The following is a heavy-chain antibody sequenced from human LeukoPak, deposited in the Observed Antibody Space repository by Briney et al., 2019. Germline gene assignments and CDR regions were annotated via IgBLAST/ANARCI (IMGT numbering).Heavy chain of an antibody. J-gene: IGHJ4*02. V-gene: IGHV4-34*01. CDR1: GGSFSGYY. Sequence: SETLSLTCAVYGGSFSGYYWSWIRQPPGKGLEWIGEINHSGSTNYNPSLKSRVTISVDTSKNQFSLTLSSVTAADTAVYYCARGRKWEPANEYYFDYWGRGTLVTVSS. CDR3: ARGRKWEPANEYYFDY. D-gene: IGHD1-26*01. CDR2: INHSGST.